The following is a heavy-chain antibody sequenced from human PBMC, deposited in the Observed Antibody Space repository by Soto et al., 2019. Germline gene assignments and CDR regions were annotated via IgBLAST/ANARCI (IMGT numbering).Heavy chain of an antibody. J-gene: IGHJ6*02. D-gene: IGHD3-10*01. Sequence: PGESLKISCKTSDSSFPDYWIGWVRQVPGKGLEWLGIIYPGDSDTRYSPSFQGQVTISADKSISTAYLQWSSLKASDTAMYYCARLLGYYYGMDVWGQGTTVTVSS. CDR2: IYPGDSDT. CDR3: ARLLGYYYGMDV. CDR1: DSSFPDYW. V-gene: IGHV5-51*01.